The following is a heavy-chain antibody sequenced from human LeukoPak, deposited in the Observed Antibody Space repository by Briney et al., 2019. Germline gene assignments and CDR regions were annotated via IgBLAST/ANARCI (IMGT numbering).Heavy chain of an antibody. V-gene: IGHV3-30*02. D-gene: IGHD1-26*01. CDR1: EFTFTSYA. J-gene: IGHJ4*02. Sequence: SGGSLRLSCAASEFTFTSYAMHWVRQAPGKGLEWVAFIRYDGTSKYYADSVTGRFTISRDDSANPLYLQMNSLTAEDTAVYYCAKDLGGTFDYWGQGTLVTVSS. CDR2: IRYDGTSK. CDR3: AKDLGGTFDY.